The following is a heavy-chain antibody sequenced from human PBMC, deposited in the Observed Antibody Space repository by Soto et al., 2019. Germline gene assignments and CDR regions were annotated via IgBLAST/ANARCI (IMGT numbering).Heavy chain of an antibody. Sequence: LRLSCAASGFTFSSYAMSWVRQAPGKGLEWVSAISGSGGSTYYADSVKGRFTISRDNSKNTLYLQMNSLRAEDTAVYYCAKGSYSSSWSNPYWGQGTLVTVSS. CDR2: ISGSGGST. CDR3: AKGSYSSSWSNPY. CDR1: GFTFSSYA. V-gene: IGHV3-23*01. D-gene: IGHD6-13*01. J-gene: IGHJ4*02.